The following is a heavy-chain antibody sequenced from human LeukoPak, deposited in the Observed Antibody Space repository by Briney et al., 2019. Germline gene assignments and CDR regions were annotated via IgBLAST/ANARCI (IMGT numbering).Heavy chain of an antibody. CDR1: GGSISSYY. CDR2: IYTSGST. CDR3: ARLGMITFGGVIDPYYYYGMDV. V-gene: IGHV4-4*07. D-gene: IGHD3-16*02. J-gene: IGHJ6*02. Sequence: SETLSLTCTVSGGSISSYYWSWIRQPAGKGLEWIGRIYTSGSTNYNPSLKSRVTMSVDTSKNQFSLKLSSVTAADTAVYYCARLGMITFGGVIDPYYYYGMDVWGQGTTVTVSS.